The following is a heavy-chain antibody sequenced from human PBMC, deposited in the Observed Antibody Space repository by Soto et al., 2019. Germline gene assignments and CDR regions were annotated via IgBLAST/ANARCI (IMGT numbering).Heavy chain of an antibody. CDR1: GGTFSSYA. J-gene: IGHJ5*02. CDR2: IIPIFGTA. Sequence: GASVKVSCKASGGTFSSYAISWVRQAPGQGLEWMGGIIPIFGTANYAQKFQGRVTITADESTSTAYMELSSLRSEDTAVYYCARDSSSSLQLWFDPWGQGTMVTVSS. D-gene: IGHD6-6*01. V-gene: IGHV1-69*13. CDR3: ARDSSSSLQLWFDP.